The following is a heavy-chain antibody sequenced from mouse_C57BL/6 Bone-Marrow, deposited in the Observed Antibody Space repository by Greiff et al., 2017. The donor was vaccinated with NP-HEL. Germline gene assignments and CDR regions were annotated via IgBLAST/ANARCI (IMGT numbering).Heavy chain of an antibody. J-gene: IGHJ1*03. Sequence: EVHLVESGGGLVQSGRSLRLSCATSGFTFSDFYMEWVRQAPGKGLEWIAASRNKANDYTTEYSASVKGRFIVSRDTSQSILYLQMNALRAEDTAIYYRARDDGERGYFDVWGTGTTVTVSS. CDR1: GFTFSDFY. V-gene: IGHV7-1*01. CDR2: SRNKANDYTT. CDR3: ARDDGERGYFDV.